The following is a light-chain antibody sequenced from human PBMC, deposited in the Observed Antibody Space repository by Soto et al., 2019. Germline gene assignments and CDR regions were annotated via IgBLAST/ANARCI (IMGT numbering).Light chain of an antibody. V-gene: IGKV3-15*01. CDR1: QSVSSD. CDR2: DTS. J-gene: IGKJ1*01. Sequence: EIVLTQSPGTLSVSPGERVTLSCRASQSVSSDLAWYQQRTGQAPRVLIYDTSTRATGIPARFSGSGSGTEFTLTISSLQSEDFAVYCSQHYNSWSQTFGQGPKVDIK. CDR3: QHYNSWSQT.